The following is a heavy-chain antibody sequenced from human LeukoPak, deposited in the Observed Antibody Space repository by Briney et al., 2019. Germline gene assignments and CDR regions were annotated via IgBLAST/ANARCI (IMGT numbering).Heavy chain of an antibody. J-gene: IGHJ4*02. CDR3: AKDFSIVVVPAAIDHPYDFDY. V-gene: IGHV3-30*02. CDR1: GFTFSSYG. Sequence: PGGSLRLSCAASGFTFSSYGMHWVRQAPGKGLEWVAFIRYDGSNKYYADSVKGRFTISRDNSKNTLYLQMNSLRAEDTAVYYCAKDFSIVVVPAAIDHPYDFDYWGQGTLVTVSS. D-gene: IGHD2-2*01. CDR2: IRYDGSNK.